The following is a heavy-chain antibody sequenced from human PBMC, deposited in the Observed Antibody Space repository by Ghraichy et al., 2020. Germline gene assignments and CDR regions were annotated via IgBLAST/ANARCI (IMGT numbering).Heavy chain of an antibody. J-gene: IGHJ4*02. Sequence: LSLTCATSGFTFSSHGMHWVRQAPGKGLEWVALISYDGSNQNYIDSVKGRFAISRDNSKNTLFLQMNSLRAEDTAVYYCARFNGGDSDGYFDSWGQGTLVTVSS. CDR1: GFTFSSHG. CDR3: ARFNGGDSDGYFDS. D-gene: IGHD4-23*01. CDR2: ISYDGSNQ. V-gene: IGHV3-33*01.